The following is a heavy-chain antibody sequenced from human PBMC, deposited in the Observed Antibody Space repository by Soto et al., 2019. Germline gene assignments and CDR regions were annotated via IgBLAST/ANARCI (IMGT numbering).Heavy chain of an antibody. CDR3: ARGGPPRYYYDSSGYWDLDAFDI. J-gene: IGHJ3*02. CDR1: GYTFTSYG. V-gene: IGHV1-2*02. CDR2: INPNSGGT. D-gene: IGHD3-22*01. Sequence: ASVKVSCKASGYTFTSYGISWVRQAPGQGLEWMGWINPNSGGTNYAQKFQGRVTMTRDTSISTAYMELSRLRSDDTAVYYCARGGPPRYYYDSSGYWDLDAFDIWGQGTMVTVSS.